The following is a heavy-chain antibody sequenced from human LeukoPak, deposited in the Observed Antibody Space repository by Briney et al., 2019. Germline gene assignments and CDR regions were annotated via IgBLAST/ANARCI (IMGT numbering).Heavy chain of an antibody. CDR3: ARASEGSGSSDLDY. Sequence: TSETLSLTCAVYGGSFSGYYWSWIRQPPGKGLEWIGEINHSGSTNYNPSLKSRVTISVDTSKNQFSLKLSSVTAADTAVYYCARASEGSGSSDLDYWGQGTLVTVSS. CDR2: INHSGST. V-gene: IGHV4-34*01. D-gene: IGHD3-10*01. CDR1: GGSFSGYY. J-gene: IGHJ4*02.